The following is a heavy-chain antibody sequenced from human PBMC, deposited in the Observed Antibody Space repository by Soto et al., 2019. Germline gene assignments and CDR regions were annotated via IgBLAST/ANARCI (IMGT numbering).Heavy chain of an antibody. CDR1: YGSLSEHF. V-gene: IGHV4-59*11. D-gene: IGHD3-10*01. J-gene: IGHJ4*02. CDR3: ARDGYDGSGSPYPAD. CDR2: IYYLGST. Sequence: EPRSVTCSVSYGSLSEHFGICLLPSPGKGLEWIGYIYYLGSTDYNPSLKSRVTISVDTSKRQFSLRLTSVTAADTAVDDCARDGYDGSGSPYPADWGPGNQVTVSS.